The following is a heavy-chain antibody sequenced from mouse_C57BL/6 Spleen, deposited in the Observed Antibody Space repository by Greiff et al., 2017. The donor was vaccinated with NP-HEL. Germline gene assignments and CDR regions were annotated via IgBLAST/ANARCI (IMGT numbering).Heavy chain of an antibody. Sequence: QVQLQQPGAELVKPGASVKMSCKASGYTFTSYWITWVKQRPGQGLEWIGDIYPGSGSTNYNEKFKSKATLTVDTSSSTAYMQLSSLTSEDSAVYYCASRDGYYDSMDYWGQGTSVTVSS. CDR3: ASRDGYYDSMDY. CDR1: GYTFTSYW. CDR2: IYPGSGST. J-gene: IGHJ4*01. D-gene: IGHD2-3*01. V-gene: IGHV1-55*01.